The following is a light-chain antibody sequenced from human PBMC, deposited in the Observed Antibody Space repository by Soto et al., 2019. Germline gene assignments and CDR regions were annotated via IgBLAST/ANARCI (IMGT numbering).Light chain of an antibody. CDR3: SSYAGSNTVV. CDR2: EVS. J-gene: IGLJ2*01. V-gene: IGLV2-8*01. CDR1: SSDVGVYNY. Sequence: QSALTQPPSASGSPGQSVTISCTGTSSDVGVYNYVSWYQQHPGKAPKLMIYEVSKRPSGVPDRFSGSKSGNTASLTVSGLQAEYEADYYFSSYAGSNTVVFGGGTKLTVL.